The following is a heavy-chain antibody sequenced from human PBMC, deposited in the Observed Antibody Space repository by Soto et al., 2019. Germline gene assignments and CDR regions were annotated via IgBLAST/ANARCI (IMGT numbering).Heavy chain of an antibody. CDR3: ARVIWEYCSSTSCSPRENNLLDP. J-gene: IGHJ5*02. V-gene: IGHV1-18*01. CDR2: ISAYNGNT. CDR1: GYTFTSYG. Sequence: ASVKVSCKASGYTFTSYGISWVRQAPGQGLEWMGWISAYNGNTNYAQKLQGRVTMTTDTSTSTAYMELRSLRSDDTAVYYCARVIWEYCSSTSCSPRENNLLDPWGQGTLVTVSS. D-gene: IGHD2-2*01.